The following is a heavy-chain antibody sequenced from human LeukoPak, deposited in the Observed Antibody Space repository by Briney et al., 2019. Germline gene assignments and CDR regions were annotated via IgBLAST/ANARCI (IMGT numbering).Heavy chain of an antibody. D-gene: IGHD2-15*01. V-gene: IGHV4-34*01. Sequence: PSETLSLTCAVYGGSFRGYYWSWIRQPPGKGLEWIGEINHSGSTNYNPSLKSRVTISVDTSKNQCSLRLSSVTAADTAVYYCAREIVVVVAATPYYYYGMDVWGKGTTVTVSS. CDR2: INHSGST. CDR3: AREIVVVVAATPYYYYGMDV. CDR1: GGSFRGYY. J-gene: IGHJ6*04.